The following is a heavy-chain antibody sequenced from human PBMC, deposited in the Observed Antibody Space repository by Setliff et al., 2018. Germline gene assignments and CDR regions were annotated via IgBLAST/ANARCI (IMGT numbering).Heavy chain of an antibody. CDR1: GYSISSGYY. D-gene: IGHD3-22*01. J-gene: IGHJ4*02. CDR2: IDHNGNS. Sequence: SETLSLTCSVSGYSISSGYYWGWIRQPPGKGLEWIGSIDHNGNSYYNPSLKSRVTRSVDTSKNQLSLKLNSVTAADTAVYYGARQPEGGYYDSSGYYGMAPYYFDYWGQGTLVTVSS. V-gene: IGHV4-38-2*01. CDR3: ARQPEGGYYDSSGYYGMAPYYFDY.